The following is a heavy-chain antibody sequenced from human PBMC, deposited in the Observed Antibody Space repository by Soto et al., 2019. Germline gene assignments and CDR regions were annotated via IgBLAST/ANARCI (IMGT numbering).Heavy chain of an antibody. CDR1: GVSITSGDYY. V-gene: IGHV4-30-4*01. Sequence: SETLSLTCTVSGVSITSGDYYCNWIRQPPGKGLEWIGNIDYRGNTYYNPSLKSRLTISLDTSKNQFSLKLSSVTAADTAVYYCARHLMATVTRWFDPWGQGTLVTVSS. J-gene: IGHJ5*02. CDR2: IDYRGNT. CDR3: ARHLMATVTRWFDP. D-gene: IGHD4-17*01.